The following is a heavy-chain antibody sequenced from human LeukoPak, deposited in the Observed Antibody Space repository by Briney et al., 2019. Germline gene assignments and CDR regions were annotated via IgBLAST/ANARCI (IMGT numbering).Heavy chain of an antibody. V-gene: IGHV3-23*01. CDR1: GFTFSDYA. Sequence: GGSLRLSCAASGFTFSDYAMIWVRQAPGKGLEWVSGISGSGGNTYYADSVKGRCIIFRDNSKNTVYLQVNSLRAGDTAVYYCAKVLSWSGFPMDVWGKGTTVTVSS. J-gene: IGHJ6*04. CDR3: AKVLSWSGFPMDV. CDR2: ISGSGGNT. D-gene: IGHD3-3*01.